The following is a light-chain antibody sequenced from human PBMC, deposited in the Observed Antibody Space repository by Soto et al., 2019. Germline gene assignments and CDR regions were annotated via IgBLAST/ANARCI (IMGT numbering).Light chain of an antibody. CDR3: QQYNNWPPT. Sequence: EMVMTQARATLSVSPGERATLSCRASQSVSSNLAWYQQKPGQAPRLLIYGASTRATGIPARFSGSGSGTEFTLTISSLQSEDFAVYYCQQYNNWPPTFGQGTKVDIK. J-gene: IGKJ1*01. CDR1: QSVSSN. V-gene: IGKV3-15*01. CDR2: GAS.